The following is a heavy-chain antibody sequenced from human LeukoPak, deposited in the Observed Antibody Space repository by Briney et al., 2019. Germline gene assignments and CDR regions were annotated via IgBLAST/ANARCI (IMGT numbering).Heavy chain of an antibody. CDR2: NYYCGSN. CDR3: ARRKIHYYGAGSYYRGVEWFDP. Sequence: SEDLFLHCTGSGGSISSNRYYWGWNRQPPGKGLGWFGNNYYCGSNYYNPSLKNRVTLSIDTSKNQFSLELSSVTAADTVVYYCARRKIHYYGAGSYYRGVEWFDPWGQGTLVTVSS. V-gene: IGHV4-39*07. D-gene: IGHD3-10*01. CDR1: GGSISSNRYY. J-gene: IGHJ5*02.